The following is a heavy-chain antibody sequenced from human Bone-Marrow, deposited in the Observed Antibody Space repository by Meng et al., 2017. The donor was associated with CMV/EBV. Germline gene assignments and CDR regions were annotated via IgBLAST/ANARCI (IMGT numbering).Heavy chain of an antibody. J-gene: IGHJ6*02. CDR1: GGTFSSYA. V-gene: IGHV1-69*05. CDR2: IIPIFGTA. CDR3: AVPSDYYYGMDV. Sequence: SVKVSCKASGGTFSSYAISGVRQAPGQGLEWMGGIIPIFGTANYVQKFQGRATITTDESTSTAYMELSSLRAEDTAVYYCAVPSDYYYGMDVWGQGTTVTVSS.